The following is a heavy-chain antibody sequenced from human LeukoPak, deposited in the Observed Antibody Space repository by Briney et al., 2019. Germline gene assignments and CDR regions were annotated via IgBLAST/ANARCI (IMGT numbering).Heavy chain of an antibody. CDR1: GYTFTGYY. D-gene: IGHD5-24*01. J-gene: IGHJ5*02. Sequence: ASVKVSCKASGYTFTGYYMQWVRQAPGQGLEWMGWINPNSGGTNYAQKFQGRVTMTRDTSISTAYMELSRLRSDDTAVYFCARLPRDEVGPTDPWGQGTLVTVSS. CDR3: ARLPRDEVGPTDP. CDR2: INPNSGGT. V-gene: IGHV1-2*02.